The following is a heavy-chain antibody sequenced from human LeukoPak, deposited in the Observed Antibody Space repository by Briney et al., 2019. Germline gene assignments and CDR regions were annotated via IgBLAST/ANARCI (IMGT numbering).Heavy chain of an antibody. CDR2: IYWNDDK. V-gene: IGHV2-5*01. CDR1: GFSLRTSGVG. Sequence: ASGPTLVNPTQTLTLTCTFSGFSLRTSGVGVGWIRQPPGKALEWLSLIYWNDDKRYSPSLKSRLTITKDTSKNQVVLTMTNMDPVDTATYYCAHSSSYYDILTGWDTAREFWGQGTLVTVSS. CDR3: AHSSSYYDILTGWDTAREF. J-gene: IGHJ4*02. D-gene: IGHD3-9*01.